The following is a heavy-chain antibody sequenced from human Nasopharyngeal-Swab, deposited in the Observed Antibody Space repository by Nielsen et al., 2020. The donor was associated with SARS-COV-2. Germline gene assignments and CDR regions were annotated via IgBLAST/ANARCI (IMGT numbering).Heavy chain of an antibody. CDR1: GGSVSTTTYF. V-gene: IGHV4-39*01. Sequence: SETLSLTCPVSGGSVSTTTYFWGWIRQPPGKGLEWIGTVYYSGSTYYNPSLKSRVTISVDTSKNQFSLKLNSVTATDTAVYYCARGYGSFPYYFDHWDQGTLVTVSS. CDR2: VYYSGST. CDR3: ARGYGSFPYYFDH. J-gene: IGHJ4*02. D-gene: IGHD1-26*01.